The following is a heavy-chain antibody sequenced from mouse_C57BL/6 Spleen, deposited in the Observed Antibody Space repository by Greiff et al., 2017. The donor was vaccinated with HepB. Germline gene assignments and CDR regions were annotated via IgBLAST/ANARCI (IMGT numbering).Heavy chain of an antibody. CDR2: ISSGGSYT. CDR1: GFTFSSYG. J-gene: IGHJ1*03. CDR3: ARSSGGSRNWYFDV. Sequence: EVQLVESGGDLVKPGGSLKLSCAASGFTFSSYGMSWVRQTPDKRLEWVATISSGGSYTYYPDSVKGRFTISRDNAKNTLYLQMSSLKSEDTAMYYCARSSGGSRNWYFDVWGTGTTVTVSS. D-gene: IGHD1-1*01. V-gene: IGHV5-6*01.